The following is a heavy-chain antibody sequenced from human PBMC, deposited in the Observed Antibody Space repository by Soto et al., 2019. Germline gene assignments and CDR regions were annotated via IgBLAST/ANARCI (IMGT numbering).Heavy chain of an antibody. Sequence: TLSLTCNVSGESINNGEYYWSWFRQPPGKGLEWIGYIYYNEVTYYNPSLKRRPTISLETSKNQFSLQLTSITAADTGVYYCARNHTVTTGAFDIWGPGTMVTVSS. V-gene: IGHV4-30-4*01. CDR3: ARNHTVTTGAFDI. J-gene: IGHJ3*02. CDR2: IYYNEVT. CDR1: GESINNGEYY. D-gene: IGHD4-17*01.